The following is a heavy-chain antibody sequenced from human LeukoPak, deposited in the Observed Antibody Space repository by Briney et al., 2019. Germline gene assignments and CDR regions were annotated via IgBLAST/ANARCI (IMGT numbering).Heavy chain of an antibody. J-gene: IGHJ4*02. CDR1: GFTFSSYS. CDR3: ASGDSGYDLGIDY. Sequence: GGSLRLACAASGFTFSSYSMNWVRQAPGKGLEWVSSISSSSSYIYYADSVKGRFTISRDNAKNSLYLQMNSLRAEDTAVYYCASGDSGYDLGIDYWGQGTLVTVSS. V-gene: IGHV3-21*01. CDR2: ISSSSSYI. D-gene: IGHD5-12*01.